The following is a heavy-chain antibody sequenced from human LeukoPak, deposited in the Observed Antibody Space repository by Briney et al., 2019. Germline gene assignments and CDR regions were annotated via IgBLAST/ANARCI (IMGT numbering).Heavy chain of an antibody. Sequence: GGSLRLSCAASGFTFSSCSMNWVRQAPGKGLEWVSSISSSSSYIYYADSVKGRFTISRDNAKNSLYLQMNSLRAEDTAVYYCARPYCSSTSCPVYWGQGTLVTVSS. J-gene: IGHJ4*02. CDR1: GFTFSSCS. CDR2: ISSSSSYI. D-gene: IGHD2-2*01. V-gene: IGHV3-21*01. CDR3: ARPYCSSTSCPVY.